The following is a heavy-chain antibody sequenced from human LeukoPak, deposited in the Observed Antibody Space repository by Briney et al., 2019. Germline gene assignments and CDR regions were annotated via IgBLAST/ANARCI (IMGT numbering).Heavy chain of an antibody. Sequence: SETLSLTCTVSGGSISSSSYYWGWIRQPPGKGLEWIGSIYYSGSTYYNPSLKSRVTISVDTSKNQFSLKLSSVTAADTAVYYCARHERSITFGGVIAIPDYWGQGTLVTVSS. CDR3: ARHERSITFGGVIAIPDY. V-gene: IGHV4-39*01. D-gene: IGHD3-16*02. CDR1: GGSISSSSYY. J-gene: IGHJ4*02. CDR2: IYYSGST.